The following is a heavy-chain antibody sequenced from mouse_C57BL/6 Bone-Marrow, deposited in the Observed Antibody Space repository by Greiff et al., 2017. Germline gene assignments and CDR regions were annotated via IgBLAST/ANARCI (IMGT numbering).Heavy chain of an antibody. CDR2: IDPSDSNT. Sequence: QVHVKQPGAELVMPGASVKLSCKASGYTFTSYWMHWVKQRPGQGLEWIGEIDPSDSNTNYNQKFKGKSTLTVDTSSSTAYMQLSSLTSEDSAVCYCARRGGLAAWFAYWGQGTLVTVSA. J-gene: IGHJ3*01. D-gene: IGHD3-1*01. CDR1: GYTFTSYW. CDR3: ARRGGLAAWFAY. V-gene: IGHV1-69*01.